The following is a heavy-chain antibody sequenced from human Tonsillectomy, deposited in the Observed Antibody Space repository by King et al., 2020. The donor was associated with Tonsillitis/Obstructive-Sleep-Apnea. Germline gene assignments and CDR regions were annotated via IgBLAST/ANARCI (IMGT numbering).Heavy chain of an antibody. D-gene: IGHD2-2*01. CDR3: ASGSLGYCSSTSCHDY. CDR2: ISYDVSNK. CDR1: GFTFSSYA. Sequence: VQLVESGGGVVQPGRSLRLSCAASGFTFSSYAMHWVRQAPGKGLEWVAVISYDVSNKYYADSVKGRFTISSDNSKNTLYLQMNSLRAEDTAVYYCASGSLGYCSSTSCHDYWGQGTLVTVSS. V-gene: IGHV3-30*04. J-gene: IGHJ4*02.